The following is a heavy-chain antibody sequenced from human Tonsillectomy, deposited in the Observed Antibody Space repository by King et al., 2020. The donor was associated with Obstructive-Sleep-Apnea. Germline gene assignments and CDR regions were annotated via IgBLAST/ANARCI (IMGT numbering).Heavy chain of an antibody. CDR1: GFTFSDYD. D-gene: IGHD2-15*01. CDR3: VRGGSVSSEGEFDY. V-gene: IGHV3-13*04. CDR2: SGTAGEI. Sequence: VQLVESGGGLVQPGGSLRLSCVASGFTFSDYDMHWVRQPTGKGLEWVSVSGTAGEIYYADSVKGRFTISRDNAKKSLYLQMSGMRVGETAMYYCVRGGSVSSEGEFDYWGQGILVTVSS. J-gene: IGHJ4*02.